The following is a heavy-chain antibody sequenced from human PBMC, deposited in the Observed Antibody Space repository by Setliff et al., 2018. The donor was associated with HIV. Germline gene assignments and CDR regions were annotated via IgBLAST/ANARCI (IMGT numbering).Heavy chain of an antibody. V-gene: IGHV4-4*07. CDR2: IYTSGST. CDR1: GGSISSYY. D-gene: IGHD3-10*01. CDR3: ARDFLSGDYYYYYMDV. J-gene: IGHJ6*03. Sequence: LTCTVSGGSISSYYWSWIRQPAGKGLEWIGRIYTSGSTNYNPSLKSRVTMSVDTSKNQFSLKLSSVTAADTAVYYCARDFLSGDYYYYYMDVWGKGTTVTVSS.